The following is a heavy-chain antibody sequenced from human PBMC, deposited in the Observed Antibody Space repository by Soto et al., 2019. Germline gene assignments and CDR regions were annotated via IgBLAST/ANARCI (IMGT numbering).Heavy chain of an antibody. CDR3: AKDASHNFEY. Sequence: QVQLVESGGGVVQPGRSLRLSCAASGFTFSHYAMHWVRQAPGKGLEWVALMSYDGSNEYYADSVKGRFTISRDNSKNTLYLQMNSLRAEDTAVYYCAKDASHNFEYWGQGTLVTVSS. J-gene: IGHJ4*02. V-gene: IGHV3-30*18. CDR1: GFTFSHYA. CDR2: MSYDGSNE.